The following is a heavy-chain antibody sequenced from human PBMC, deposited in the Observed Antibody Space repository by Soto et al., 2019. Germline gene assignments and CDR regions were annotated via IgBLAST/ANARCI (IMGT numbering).Heavy chain of an antibody. CDR2: IWYDGSNK. J-gene: IGHJ6*02. CDR3: ARDSRIAAAGTYYYGMDV. V-gene: IGHV3-33*01. Sequence: QTGGSLRLSCAASGFTFSSYGMHWVRQAPGKGLEWAAVIWYDGSNKYYADSVKGRFTISRDNSKNTLYLQMNSLRAEDTAVYYCARDSRIAAAGTYYYGMDVWGQGTTVTVSS. D-gene: IGHD6-13*01. CDR1: GFTFSSYG.